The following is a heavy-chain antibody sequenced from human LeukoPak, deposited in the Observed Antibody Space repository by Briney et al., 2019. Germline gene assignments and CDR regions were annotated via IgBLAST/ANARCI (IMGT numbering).Heavy chain of an antibody. CDR3: AKASWVSNADAVL. J-gene: IGHJ4*02. V-gene: IGHV3-23*01. CDR2: LKGTGEK. D-gene: IGHD6-13*01. Sequence: PGGSLKLSCAASGFTFSSYAMSWVRATPERGLEWVSRLKGTGEKFYADAAKGRFTPPSDDSRHTVYLKLNNLRVDDKAVYYCAKASWVSNADAVLWGQGTVVTVSS. CDR1: GFTFSSYA.